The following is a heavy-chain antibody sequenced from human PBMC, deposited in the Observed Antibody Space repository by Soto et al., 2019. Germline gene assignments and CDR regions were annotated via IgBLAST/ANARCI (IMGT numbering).Heavy chain of an antibody. CDR2: IIPIFGTA. CDR1: GGTFSSYA. J-gene: IGHJ6*02. Sequence: QVQLVQSGAEVKKPGSSVKVSCKASGGTFSSYAISWVRQAPGQGLEWMGGIIPIFGTANYAQKFQGRVTITADESTSTAYMELSSLRSEDTAVYYWARGGCIGGGSCSLHDYGMDVWGQGTTVTVSS. CDR3: ARGGCIGGGSCSLHDYGMDV. V-gene: IGHV1-69*01. D-gene: IGHD2-15*01.